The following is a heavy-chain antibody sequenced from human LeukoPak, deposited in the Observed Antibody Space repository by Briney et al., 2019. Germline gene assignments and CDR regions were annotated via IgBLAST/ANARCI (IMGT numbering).Heavy chain of an antibody. Sequence: GGSLRLSCAASGFTFSSYGMHWVRQAPGKGLEWMAVIWYDGSNKYYADSVKGRFTISRDNSKNTLYLQMNSLRAEDTAVYYCAKGTERIAAAGMDYWGQGTLVTVSS. V-gene: IGHV3-33*06. CDR1: GFTFSSYG. CDR2: IWYDGSNK. D-gene: IGHD6-13*01. J-gene: IGHJ4*02. CDR3: AKGTERIAAAGMDY.